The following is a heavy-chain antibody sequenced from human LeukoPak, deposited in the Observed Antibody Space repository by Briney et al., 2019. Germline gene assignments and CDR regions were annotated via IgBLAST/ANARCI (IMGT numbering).Heavy chain of an antibody. J-gene: IGHJ4*02. CDR3: ASGGPGESELLRCDY. V-gene: IGHV1-69*13. CDR1: GGTFSNYA. Sequence: SVKVSCKASGGTFSNYAFNWVRQSPGQGLEWMGAIIPIYGTANYAQKFQGRVTITADESTSATYMELSSLRSEDTAVYYCASGGPGESELLRCDYGGQATLVTVSS. CDR2: IIPIYGTA. D-gene: IGHD1-26*01.